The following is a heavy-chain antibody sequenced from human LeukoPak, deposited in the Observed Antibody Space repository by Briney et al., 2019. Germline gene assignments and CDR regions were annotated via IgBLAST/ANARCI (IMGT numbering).Heavy chain of an antibody. CDR3: ARDGGYSGSLGAFDI. J-gene: IGHJ3*02. Sequence: GASVKVSCKASGYTFTGYYMHWVRQAPGQGLEWMGWINPNSGGTNYAQKFQGRVTMTRDTSISTAYMELSRLRSDDTAVYYCARDGGYSGSLGAFDIWGQGTMVTVSS. CDR1: GYTFTGYY. D-gene: IGHD1-26*01. V-gene: IGHV1-2*02. CDR2: INPNSGGT.